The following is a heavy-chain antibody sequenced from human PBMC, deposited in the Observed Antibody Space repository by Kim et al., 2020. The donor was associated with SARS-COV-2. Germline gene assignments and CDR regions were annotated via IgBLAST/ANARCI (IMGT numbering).Heavy chain of an antibody. CDR3: VRYSGSFNFDF. Sequence: NDYAESGKSRITINPDTSKNQFSLQLNSVTPEDTAVYYCVRYSGSFNFDFWGQGTLVTVSS. V-gene: IGHV6-1*01. D-gene: IGHD6-19*01. J-gene: IGHJ4*02. CDR2: N.